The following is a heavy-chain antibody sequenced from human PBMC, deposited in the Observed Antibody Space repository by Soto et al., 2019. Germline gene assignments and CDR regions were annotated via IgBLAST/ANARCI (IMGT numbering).Heavy chain of an antibody. Sequence: PGGSLRLSCAASGFTFSSYSMNWVRQAPGKGLEWVSSISSSSYIYYADSVKGRFTISRDNAKNSLYLQMNSLRAEDTAVYYCARDLYYYDSSGYYQQALDYWGQGTLVTVSS. CDR3: ARDLYYYDSSGYYQQALDY. CDR1: GFTFSSYS. CDR2: ISSSSYI. D-gene: IGHD3-22*01. V-gene: IGHV3-21*01. J-gene: IGHJ4*02.